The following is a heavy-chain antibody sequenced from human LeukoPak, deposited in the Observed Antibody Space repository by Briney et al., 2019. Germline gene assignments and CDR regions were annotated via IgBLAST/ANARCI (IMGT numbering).Heavy chain of an antibody. CDR3: AKWHSSSWYIAWAGGAFDY. D-gene: IGHD6-13*01. CDR1: GFTFSGSA. CDR2: IRSNANRYAT. V-gene: IGHV3-73*01. J-gene: IGHJ4*02. Sequence: GWSLRLSCAASGFTFSGSAMHWVRQASGEGLEWVGRIRSNANRYATAYAASVKGRFTISRDDSKNTAYLQMNSLRAEDTAVYYCAKWHSSSWYIAWAGGAFDYWGQGTLVTVSS.